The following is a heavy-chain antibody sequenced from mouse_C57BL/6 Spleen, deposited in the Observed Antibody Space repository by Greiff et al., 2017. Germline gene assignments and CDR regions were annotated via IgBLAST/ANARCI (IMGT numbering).Heavy chain of an antibody. Sequence: QVQLKQSGPELVKPGASVKISCKASGYAFSSSWMNWVKQRPGKGLEWIGRIYPGDGDTNYNGKFKGKATLTADKSSSTAYMQLSSLTSEDSAVYFCARWPITTVVATDDYWGQGTTLTVSS. D-gene: IGHD1-1*01. CDR3: ARWPITTVVATDDY. CDR2: IYPGDGDT. V-gene: IGHV1-82*01. CDR1: GYAFSSSW. J-gene: IGHJ2*01.